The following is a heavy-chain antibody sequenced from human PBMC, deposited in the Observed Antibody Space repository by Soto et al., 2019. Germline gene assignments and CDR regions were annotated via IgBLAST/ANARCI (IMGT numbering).Heavy chain of an antibody. CDR3: AIGPYYYGSGSYYYYYMDV. V-gene: IGHV1-18*01. CDR1: GYTFTSYG. D-gene: IGHD3-10*01. CDR2: ISAYNGNT. J-gene: IGHJ6*03. Sequence: ASVKVSCKASGYTFTSYGISWVRQAPGQGLEWMGWISAYNGNTNYAQKLQGRVTMTTDTSTSTAYMELRSLRSDDTAVYYCAIGPYYYGSGSYYYYYMDVWGKGTTVTVSS.